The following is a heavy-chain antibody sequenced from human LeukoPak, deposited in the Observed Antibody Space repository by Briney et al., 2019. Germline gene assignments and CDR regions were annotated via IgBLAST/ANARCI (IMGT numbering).Heavy chain of an antibody. CDR3: ARGLKDGYNYEDLY. V-gene: IGHV1-8*01. J-gene: IGHJ4*02. CDR2: MNPNSGNT. CDR1: GYTFTTYD. D-gene: IGHD5-24*01. Sequence: ASVKVSCKASGYTFTTYDINWVRQAAGQGLEWMGWMNPNSGNTGYAQKFQGRVTMTRDTSITTAYMEVSSLRSEDTAVYYCARGLKDGYNYEDLYWGQGTLVTVSS.